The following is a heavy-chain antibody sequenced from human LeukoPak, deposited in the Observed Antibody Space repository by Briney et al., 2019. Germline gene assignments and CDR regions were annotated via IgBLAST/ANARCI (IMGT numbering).Heavy chain of an antibody. CDR2: IYYSGST. J-gene: IGHJ5*02. CDR3: ALLNLDYGDQNWFDP. D-gene: IGHD4-17*01. Sequence: PSETLSLTCTVSGVSISSYYWSWLRQPPGKGLEWLGYIYYSGSTNYNPSLKSRVTISVDTSKNQFSLKLSSVTAADTAVYYCALLNLDYGDQNWFDPWGQGTLVTVSS. V-gene: IGHV4-59*01. CDR1: GVSISSYY.